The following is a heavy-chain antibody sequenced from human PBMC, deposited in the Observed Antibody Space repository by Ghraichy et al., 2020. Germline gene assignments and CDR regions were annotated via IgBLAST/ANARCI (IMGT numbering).Heavy chain of an antibody. CDR2: INPNSGGT. CDR3: ARAMGYSSSWAIYYYYGMDV. V-gene: IGHV1-2*02. J-gene: IGHJ6*02. Sequence: ASVKVSCKASGYTFTGYYMHWVRQAPGQGLEWMGWINPNSGGTNYAQKFQGRVTMTRDTSISTAYMELSRLRSDDTAVYYCARAMGYSSSWAIYYYYGMDVWGQGTTVTVSS. D-gene: IGHD6-13*01. CDR1: GYTFTGYY.